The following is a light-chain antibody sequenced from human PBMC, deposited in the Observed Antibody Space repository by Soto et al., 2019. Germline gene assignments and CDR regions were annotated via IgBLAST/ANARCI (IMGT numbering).Light chain of an antibody. Sequence: QSALTQPRAVSGSPGQSVTISCTGTSSDVGVYNYVSWYQQHPGKAPKLMIYDVSKRPSGVPDRFSGSKSGNTASLTISGLQAEDEADYYCCSYAGSYTNWVFGGGTKLTVL. CDR3: CSYAGSYTNWV. CDR1: SSDVGVYNY. J-gene: IGLJ3*02. V-gene: IGLV2-11*01. CDR2: DVS.